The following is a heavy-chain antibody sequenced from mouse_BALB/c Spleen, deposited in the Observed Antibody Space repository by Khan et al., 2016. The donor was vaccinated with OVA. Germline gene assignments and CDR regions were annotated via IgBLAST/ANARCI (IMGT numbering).Heavy chain of an antibody. Sequence: LVESGPELKKPGETVKISCKASGYTFTDYSMHWVKQAPGKGLKWMGWINTETGEPTYADDFKGRFAFSLETPASTAYLQINNLKNEDTATYFCARRYRYDVAWFAYWGQGTLVTVSA. D-gene: IGHD2-14*01. CDR3: ARRYRYDVAWFAY. J-gene: IGHJ3*01. CDR1: GYTFTDYS. CDR2: INTETGEP. V-gene: IGHV9-2-1*01.